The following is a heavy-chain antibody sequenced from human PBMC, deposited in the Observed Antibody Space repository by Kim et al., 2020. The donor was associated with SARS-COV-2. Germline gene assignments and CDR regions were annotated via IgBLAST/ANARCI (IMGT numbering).Heavy chain of an antibody. J-gene: IGHJ6*02. D-gene: IGHD3-3*01. CDR3: ARRREGLRFLEWSQSNYGMDV. Sequence: SVKVSCKASGGTFSSYAISWVRQAPGQGLEWMGGIIPIFGTANYAQKFQGSVTITADESTSTAYMELSSLRSEDTAVYYCARRREGLRFLEWSQSNYGMDVWAKGPRSPSP. V-gene: IGHV1-69*13. CDR2: IIPIFGTA. CDR1: GGTFSSYA.